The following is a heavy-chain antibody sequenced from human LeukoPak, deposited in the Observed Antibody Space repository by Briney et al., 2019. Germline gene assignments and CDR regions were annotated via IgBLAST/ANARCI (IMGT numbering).Heavy chain of an antibody. CDR3: ARETPYCSSTSCYDEDYYYGMDV. CDR1: GFTFSSYA. D-gene: IGHD2-2*01. J-gene: IGHJ6*02. CDR2: INSDGSST. V-gene: IGHV3-74*01. Sequence: PGGSLRLSCAASGFTFSSYAMSWVRQAPGKGLVWVSRINSDGSSTSYADSVKGRFTISRDNAKNTLYLQMNSLRAEDTAVYYCARETPYCSSTSCYDEDYYYGMDVWGQGTTVTVSS.